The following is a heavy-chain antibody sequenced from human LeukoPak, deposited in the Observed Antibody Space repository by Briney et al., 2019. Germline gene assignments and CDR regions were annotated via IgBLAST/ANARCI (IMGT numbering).Heavy chain of an antibody. V-gene: IGHV1-46*01. Sequence: ASVKVSCKASGYTFTSYYMHWVRQAPGQGLEWMGIINPSGGSTSYAQKFQGRVTMTRDTSTSTVYMELSSLRSEDTAVYYGARDPAGGYCSCTRCSFSSSICYWGQGTLVTVSS. D-gene: IGHD2-2*01. CDR2: INPSGGST. CDR1: GYTFTSYY. J-gene: IGHJ4*02. CDR3: ARDPAGGYCSCTRCSFSSSICY.